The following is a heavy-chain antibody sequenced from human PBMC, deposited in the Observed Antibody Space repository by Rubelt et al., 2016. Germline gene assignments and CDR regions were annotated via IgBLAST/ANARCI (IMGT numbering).Heavy chain of an antibody. D-gene: IGHD3-3*01. V-gene: IGHV3-23*04. Sequence: EVQVVESGGGLVKPGESLKLSCAASGFTFSSYAMSWVRQAPGKGLEWVSGISGSGGSTYYAGSVKGRFTVSRDSSKNTLYLQMNSLEAEAPAVYDCAEFVGFGVSYYGMDVWGQGTTVTVSS. J-gene: IGHJ6*02. CDR1: GFTFSSYA. CDR3: AEFVGFGVSYYGMDV. CDR2: ISGSGGST.